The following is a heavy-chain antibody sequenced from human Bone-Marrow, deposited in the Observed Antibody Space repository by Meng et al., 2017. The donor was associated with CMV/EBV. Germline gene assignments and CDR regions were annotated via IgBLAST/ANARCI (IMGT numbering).Heavy chain of an antibody. CDR3: ARVDPYGGNPSYYYGMDG. V-gene: IGHV1-2*02. J-gene: IGHJ6*02. CDR1: GYTFTGYY. CDR2: INPNSGGT. Sequence: ASVKVSCKASGYTFTGYYMHWVRQATGQGLEWMGWINPNSGGTNYAQKFQGRVTMTRNTSISTAYMELSRLIYDDTAVYYCARVDPYGGNPSYYYGMDGWGQGTTVTVSS. D-gene: IGHD4/OR15-4a*01.